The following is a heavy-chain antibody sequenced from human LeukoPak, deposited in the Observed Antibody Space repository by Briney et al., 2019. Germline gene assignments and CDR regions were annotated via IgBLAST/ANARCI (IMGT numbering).Heavy chain of an antibody. V-gene: IGHV1-18*01. CDR3: ARVDIIVVVPAAMNY. D-gene: IGHD2-2*01. Sequence: ASVTVSCKASGYTFTSYGISWVRQAPGHGLEWMGWISAYNSNTNYAQKLQGRVTMTTDTSTSTAYMELRSLRSDDTAVYYCARVDIIVVVPAAMNYWGQGTLVTVSS. CDR1: GYTFTSYG. CDR2: ISAYNSNT. J-gene: IGHJ4*02.